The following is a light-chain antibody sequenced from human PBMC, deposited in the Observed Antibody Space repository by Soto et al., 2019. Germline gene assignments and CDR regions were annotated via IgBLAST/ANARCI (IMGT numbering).Light chain of an antibody. CDR2: EDN. CDR1: SGSIASNY. CDR3: QSYDSRYWV. V-gene: IGLV6-57*04. J-gene: IGLJ3*02. Sequence: NFMLTQPHSVSESPGKTVTISCTRSSGSIASNYVQWYQQRPGSAPTTVIYEDNQRPSGVPDRFSGSIDSSSNSASLTISGLKTEDEAEYYCQSYDSRYWVFGGGTKLTVL.